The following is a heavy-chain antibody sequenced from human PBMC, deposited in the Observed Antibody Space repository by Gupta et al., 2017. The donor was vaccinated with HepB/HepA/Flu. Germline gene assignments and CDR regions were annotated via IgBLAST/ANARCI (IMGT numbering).Heavy chain of an antibody. CDR3: ARGDDGAATYYFAMDV. J-gene: IGHJ6*02. Sequence: VQLGVSRGCVVRPGMSLGLACAHSRFTFARYALHWVRQAPGKGLKWVAVISYQGSKKYYADSVKGRFTISRDSSMNMLYLEMNSLTDEDTAVYYCARGDDGAATYYFAMDVWGHVSTIAVSS. CDR1: RFTFARYA. CDR2: ISYQGSKK. V-gene: IGHV3-30-3*01. D-gene: IGHD3-16*01.